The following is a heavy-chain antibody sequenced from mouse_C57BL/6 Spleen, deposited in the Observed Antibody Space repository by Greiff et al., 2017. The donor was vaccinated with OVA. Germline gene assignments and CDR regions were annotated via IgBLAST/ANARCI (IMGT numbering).Heavy chain of an antibody. CDR1: GYTFTSYW. CDR3: RYYGSDAMDY. V-gene: IGHV1-50*01. D-gene: IGHD1-1*01. Sequence: QVQLQQPGAELVKPGASVKLSCKASGYTFTSYWMQWVKQRPGQGLEWIGEIDPSDSYTNYNQKFKGKATLTVDTSSSTAYMQLSSLTSEDSAVYYCRYYGSDAMDYWGQGTSVTVSS. CDR2: IDPSDSYT. J-gene: IGHJ4*01.